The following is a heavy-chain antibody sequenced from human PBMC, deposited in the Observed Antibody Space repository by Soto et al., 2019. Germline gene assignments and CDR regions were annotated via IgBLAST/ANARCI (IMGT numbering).Heavy chain of an antibody. D-gene: IGHD2-21*02. Sequence: QVQLQESGPGLVKPSQTLSLTCTVSGGSISSGGYYWSWIRQHPGKGLEWIGYIYYSGSTYYNPSLKSRVTISVDTSKNQFSLKLSSVTAADTAVYYCARGPPRPYCGGDCYSHAEYFQHWGQGTLVTVSS. CDR3: ARGPPRPYCGGDCYSHAEYFQH. V-gene: IGHV4-31*03. CDR2: IYYSGST. J-gene: IGHJ1*01. CDR1: GGSISSGGYY.